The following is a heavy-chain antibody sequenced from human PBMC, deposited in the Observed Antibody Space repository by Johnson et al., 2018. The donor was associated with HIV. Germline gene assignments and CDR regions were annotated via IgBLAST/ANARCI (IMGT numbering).Heavy chain of an antibody. V-gene: IGHV3-30*04. CDR2: ISYDGSNK. CDR1: GFTFSHYA. J-gene: IGHJ3*02. Sequence: QVQLVESGGGVVQPGRSLRLSCAASGFTFSHYAMHWVRQAPGKGLEWVAVISYDGSNKYYADSVKGRFTISRDNSKNTLYLQMNSLRAEDTAVYYCARDGSQLADAFDIWGQGTMVTVSS. CDR3: ARDGSQLADAFDI. D-gene: IGHD6-6*01.